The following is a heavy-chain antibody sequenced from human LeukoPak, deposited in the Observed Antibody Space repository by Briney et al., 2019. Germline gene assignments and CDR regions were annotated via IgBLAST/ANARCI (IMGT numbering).Heavy chain of an antibody. Sequence: GGSLRLSCAASGFTFSSYSMHWVRQAPGKGLEWVAVIWYDGSNKYYADSVKGRFTISRDNSKNTLYLQMNSLRAEDTSVYYCARNYYYDSTRLYYFDYWGQGTLVTVSS. CDR1: GFTFSSYS. CDR3: ARNYYYDSTRLYYFDY. V-gene: IGHV3-33*08. CDR2: IWYDGSNK. J-gene: IGHJ4*02. D-gene: IGHD3-22*01.